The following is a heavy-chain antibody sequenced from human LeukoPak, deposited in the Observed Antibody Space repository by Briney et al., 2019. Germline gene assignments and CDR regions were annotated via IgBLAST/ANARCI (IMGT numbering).Heavy chain of an antibody. J-gene: IGHJ6*03. CDR1: GGSFSSYY. CDR3: AREWNTNYYYYYYMDV. V-gene: IGHV4-4*07. CDR2: IHNSGST. D-gene: IGHD1/OR15-1a*01. Sequence: SETLSLTCAVYGGSFSSYYWSWIRQPAGKGLEWIGRIHNSGSTNYKPSLKSRVTMSVDTSKNQFSLKLNSVTAADTAVYYCAREWNTNYYYYYYMDVWGKGTTVTISS.